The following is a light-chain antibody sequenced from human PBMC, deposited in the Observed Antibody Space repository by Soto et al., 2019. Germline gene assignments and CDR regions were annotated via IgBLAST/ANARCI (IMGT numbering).Light chain of an antibody. CDR1: SSDVGSYNL. V-gene: IGLV2-23*02. CDR2: EVS. CDR3: CSYGSRNTLVL. Sequence: QSALTQPASVSGSPGQSITISCTGTSSDVGSYNLVSWYQQHPGKAPKLMIYEVSERPSGVSRRFSGSKSGNTASLTISGLQAEDEAEYFCSYGSRNTLVLFGGGTKLTVL. J-gene: IGLJ2*01.